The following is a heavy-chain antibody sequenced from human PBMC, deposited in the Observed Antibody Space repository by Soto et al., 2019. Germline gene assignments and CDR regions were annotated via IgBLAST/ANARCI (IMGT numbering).Heavy chain of an antibody. J-gene: IGHJ6*02. CDR3: ASLPARHYYHGVDV. CDR1: GVSIVYYY. CDR2: IYYTGIT. Sequence: LSLTCSVSGVSIVYYYWNWIRKPPGKGLEWLGHIYYTGITAYNPSLNSRITISVDTSKNQISLNLGSVTAADTAVYYCASLPARHYYHGVDVWGPGTAVTVSS. V-gene: IGHV4-59*01. D-gene: IGHD2-2*01.